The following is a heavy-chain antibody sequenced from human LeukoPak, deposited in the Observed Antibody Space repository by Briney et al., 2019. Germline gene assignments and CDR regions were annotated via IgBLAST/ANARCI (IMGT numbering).Heavy chain of an antibody. CDR2: ISGSGGST. Sequence: PGGSLRLSCAASGFTFSSYAMSWVRQAPGKGLEWVSAISGSGGSTYYADSVKGRFTISRDNSKNTLYLQMNSLSAEDTAVYYCAKGIVVVPAAIIGFFDYWGQGTLVTVSS. CDR1: GFTFSSYA. J-gene: IGHJ4*02. V-gene: IGHV3-23*01. D-gene: IGHD2-2*01. CDR3: AKGIVVVPAAIIGFFDY.